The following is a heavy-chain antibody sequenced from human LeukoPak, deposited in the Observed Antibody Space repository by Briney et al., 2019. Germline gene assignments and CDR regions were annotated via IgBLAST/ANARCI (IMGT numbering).Heavy chain of an antibody. J-gene: IGHJ5*02. CDR2: INPNSGGT. CDR1: GYTFTGYY. D-gene: IGHD1-26*01. CDR3: ARDFLVGATDPNWFDP. Sequence: ASVKVSCKASGYTFTGYYMHWVRQAPGQGLEWMGWINPNSGGTNYAQKFQGRVTMTRDTSISTAYMELSRLRSDDTAVYYCARDFLVGATDPNWFDPWGQGTLVTVSS. V-gene: IGHV1-2*02.